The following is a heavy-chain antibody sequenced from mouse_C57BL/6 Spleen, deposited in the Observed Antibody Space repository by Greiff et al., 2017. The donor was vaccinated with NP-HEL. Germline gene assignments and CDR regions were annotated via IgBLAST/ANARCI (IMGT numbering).Heavy chain of an antibody. V-gene: IGHV1-54*01. J-gene: IGHJ1*03. CDR3: AREEYYYGSSYVGYFDV. D-gene: IGHD1-1*01. CDR2: INPGSGGT. Sequence: QVQLKQSGAELVRPGTSVKVSCKASGYAFTNYLIEWVKQRPGQGLEWIGVINPGSGGTNYNEKFKGKATLTADKSSSTAYMQLSSLTSEDSAVYFCAREEYYYGSSYVGYFDVWGTGTTVTVSS. CDR1: GYAFTNYL.